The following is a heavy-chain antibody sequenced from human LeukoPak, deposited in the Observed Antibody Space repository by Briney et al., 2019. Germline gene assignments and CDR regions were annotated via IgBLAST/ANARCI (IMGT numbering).Heavy chain of an antibody. CDR3: ARDPMVYAMAYYYYYMDV. D-gene: IGHD2-8*01. V-gene: IGHV3-21*01. CDR1: GFTFSSYS. Sequence: PGGSLRLSCAASGFTFSSYSMNWVRQAPGKGLEWVSSISSSSSYIYYADSVKGRFTISRDNAKNSLYLQMNSLRAEDTAVYYCARDPMVYAMAYYYYYMDVWGKGTTVTVSS. J-gene: IGHJ6*03. CDR2: ISSSSSYI.